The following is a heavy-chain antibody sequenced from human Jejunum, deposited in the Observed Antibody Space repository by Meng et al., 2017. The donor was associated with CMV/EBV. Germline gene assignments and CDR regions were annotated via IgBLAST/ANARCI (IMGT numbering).Heavy chain of an antibody. CDR3: ASGTPGRSYCDY. D-gene: IGHD2-15*01. V-gene: IGHV1-18*01. Sequence: QVHLLQSVPEVKKPVASVRVSCKASGYTFGSYGICWVRKAPGQGFEWIGWFVNYVDTYPAPKFQGRVTMTTDTHTNTAFMELRSLTSDDTAVYYCASGTPGRSYCDYWGQGTLVTVSS. CDR2: FVNYVDT. CDR1: GYTFGSYG. J-gene: IGHJ4*02.